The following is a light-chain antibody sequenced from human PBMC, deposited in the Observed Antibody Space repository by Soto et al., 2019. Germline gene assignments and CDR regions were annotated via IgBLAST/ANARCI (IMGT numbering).Light chain of an antibody. CDR1: QSISSY. V-gene: IGKV1-27*01. J-gene: IGKJ1*01. CDR2: AAS. Sequence: RMTQSPSSLSASTGDRAPIPCRASQSISSYLAWYQQKTGKVPKILIYAASTLPTGVPSRFSGSGSGTDFTLTISRLQPEDVSTYYCQKYNSAPWTFGQGTKVDIK. CDR3: QKYNSAPWT.